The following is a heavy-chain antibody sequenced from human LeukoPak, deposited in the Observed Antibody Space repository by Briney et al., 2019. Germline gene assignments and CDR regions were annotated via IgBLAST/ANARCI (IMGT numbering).Heavy chain of an antibody. CDR2: ISYDGSNK. Sequence: RPGGSLRLSCAASGFTFSNYAMHWVRRAPGKGLEWVAVISYDGSNKYYADSVKGRFTISRDNSKNTLYLQMNSLRAEDTTVYYCAREHKDGVYFDYWGQGTLVAVSS. J-gene: IGHJ4*02. CDR3: AREHKDGVYFDY. V-gene: IGHV3-30-3*01. CDR1: GFTFSNYA.